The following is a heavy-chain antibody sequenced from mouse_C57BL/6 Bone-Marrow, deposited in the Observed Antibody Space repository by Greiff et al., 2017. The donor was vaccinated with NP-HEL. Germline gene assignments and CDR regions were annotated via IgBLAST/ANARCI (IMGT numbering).Heavy chain of an antibody. CDR1: GYAFSSYW. Sequence: QVQLKESGAELVKPGASVRISCKASGYAFSSYWMNWVKQRPGKGLEWIGQIYPGDGDTNYNGKFKGKATLTADKSSSTAYMQLSSLTSEDSAVYFCARDGDGTGDYWGQGTTLTVSS. D-gene: IGHD2-1*01. CDR3: ARDGDGTGDY. V-gene: IGHV1-80*01. J-gene: IGHJ2*01. CDR2: IYPGDGDT.